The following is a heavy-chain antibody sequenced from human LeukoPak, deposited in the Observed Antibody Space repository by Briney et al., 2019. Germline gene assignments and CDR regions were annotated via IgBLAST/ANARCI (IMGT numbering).Heavy chain of an antibody. CDR1: GGSISSYY. D-gene: IGHD2-2*01. CDR3: ARDGCSSTSCYPGDY. V-gene: IGHV4-4*07. Sequence: PSETLSLTCTVSGGSISSYYWSWIRQPAGKGLEWVGRMYTSGSTNYNPSLKSRVTMSIDTSKNQFSLKLSSVTAADTAVYYCARDGCSSTSCYPGDYWGQGTLVTVSS. CDR2: MYTSGST. J-gene: IGHJ4*02.